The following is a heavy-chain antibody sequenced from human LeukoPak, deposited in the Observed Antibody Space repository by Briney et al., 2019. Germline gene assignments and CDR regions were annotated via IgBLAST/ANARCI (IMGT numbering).Heavy chain of an antibody. Sequence: PGGSLRLSCAASGFTFSSYAMHWVRQASGKGLEWVAVISYDGSNKYYADSVKGRFTISRDNSKNTLYLQMNSLRAEDTAVYYCAREWGYTHYYYYYGMDVWGQGTTVTVSS. CDR2: ISYDGSNK. J-gene: IGHJ6*02. D-gene: IGHD5-24*01. CDR1: GFTFSSYA. V-gene: IGHV3-30*04. CDR3: AREWGYTHYYYYYGMDV.